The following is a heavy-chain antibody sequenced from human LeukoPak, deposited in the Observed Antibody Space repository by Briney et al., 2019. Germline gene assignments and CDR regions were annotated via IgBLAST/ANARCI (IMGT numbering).Heavy chain of an antibody. V-gene: IGHV3-21*06. CDR1: VFTFSSYA. Sequence: GGSLRLSCAASVFTFSSYAMNWVRQAPGKGLEWVLYISGSSSYIYYADSVKGRFTISRDNANNSLYLQMNSLRAEDTAVYYCARSQGTMTSPFDYWGQGTLVTVSS. CDR2: ISGSSSYI. CDR3: ARSQGTMTSPFDY. D-gene: IGHD3-22*01. J-gene: IGHJ4*02.